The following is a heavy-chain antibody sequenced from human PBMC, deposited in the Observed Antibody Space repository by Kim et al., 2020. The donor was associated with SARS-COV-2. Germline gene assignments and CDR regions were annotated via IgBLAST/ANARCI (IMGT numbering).Heavy chain of an antibody. Sequence: KQEGSKKYYADSVKGRFTTFRDNAKNSLYLQMNSLRADDTAVYYCVRDIAYWGQGTLVTVSS. V-gene: IGHV3-7*03. CDR3: VRDIAY. D-gene: IGHD3-16*02. J-gene: IGHJ4*02. CDR2: KQEGSKK.